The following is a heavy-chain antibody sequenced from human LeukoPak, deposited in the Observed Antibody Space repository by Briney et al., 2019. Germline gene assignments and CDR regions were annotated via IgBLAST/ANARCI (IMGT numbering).Heavy chain of an antibody. D-gene: IGHD2-8*01. V-gene: IGHV4-61*05. CDR1: GGSISMSGYY. Sequence: SETLSLTCTVSGGSISMSGYYWGWIRQPPGKGLEWIGYIYYSGSTNYNPSLKSRVTISVDTSKNQFSLKLSSVTAADTAVYYCARTTEDCTNGVCYRWAHYFDYWGQGTLVTVSS. CDR2: IYYSGST. CDR3: ARTTEDCTNGVCYRWAHYFDY. J-gene: IGHJ4*02.